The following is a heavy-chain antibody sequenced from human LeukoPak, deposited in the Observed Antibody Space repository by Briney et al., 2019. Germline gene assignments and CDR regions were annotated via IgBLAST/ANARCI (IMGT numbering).Heavy chain of an antibody. CDR1: GVSINTCCYY. CDR3: ARGRSYGFDFDS. J-gene: IGHJ4*02. V-gene: IGHV4-61*01. CDR2: KYYSGST. Sequence: SETLSLTCDVSGVSINTCCYYWTCIRQPPGKGLEWIGYKYYSGSTRYNSSLRSRLTISLDSSKNQFSLRLTSVTAADTAVYYCARGRSYGFDFDSWGPGTLVIVSS. D-gene: IGHD5-18*01.